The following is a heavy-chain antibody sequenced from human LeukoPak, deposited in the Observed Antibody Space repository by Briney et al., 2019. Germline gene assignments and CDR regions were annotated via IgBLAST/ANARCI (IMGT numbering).Heavy chain of an antibody. CDR3: ARGPMPFFYFDY. CDR2: IYYSGST. D-gene: IGHD2/OR15-2a*01. Sequence: SETLSLTCTVSGGSISSYYWSWIRQPPGKGLEWIGYIYYSGSTNYNPSLKSRVTISVDTSKNQFSLKLSSVTAADTAVYYCARGPMPFFYFDYWGQGTLVTVSS. J-gene: IGHJ4*02. CDR1: GGSISSYY. V-gene: IGHV4-59*12.